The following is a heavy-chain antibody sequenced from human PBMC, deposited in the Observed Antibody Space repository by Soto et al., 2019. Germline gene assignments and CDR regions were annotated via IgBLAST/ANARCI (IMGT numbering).Heavy chain of an antibody. CDR3: ARFYYDSSGYLPSPYYYYYGMDV. V-gene: IGHV3-48*01. D-gene: IGHD3-22*01. J-gene: IGHJ6*02. CDR1: GFTFSSYS. CDR2: IGSSSTTI. Sequence: GGSLRLSCAASGFTFSSYSMNWVRQAPGKGLEWVSYIGSSSTTIYYADSVKGRFTISRDNAKNSLYLQMNSLRAEDTAVYYCARFYYDSSGYLPSPYYYYYGMDVWGQGTTVTVSS.